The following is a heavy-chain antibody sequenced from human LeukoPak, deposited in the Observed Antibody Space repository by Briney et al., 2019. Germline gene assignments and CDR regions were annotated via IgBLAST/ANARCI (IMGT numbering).Heavy chain of an antibody. Sequence: GGSLRLSCAASGFTLSNYWMHWVRQAPGMGLVWVSRIDPHGTTINYADSVNGRFTISRDNAKNTLYLQMNSLRAEDTAVYYCARDFGGSRDYWGQGTLVTVSS. J-gene: IGHJ4*02. CDR2: IDPHGTTI. V-gene: IGHV3-74*01. CDR3: ARDFGGSRDY. D-gene: IGHD3-16*01. CDR1: GFTLSNYW.